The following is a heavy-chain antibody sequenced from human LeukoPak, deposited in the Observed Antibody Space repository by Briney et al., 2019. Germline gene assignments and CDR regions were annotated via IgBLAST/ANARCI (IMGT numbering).Heavy chain of an antibody. V-gene: IGHV4-34*01. D-gene: IGHD4-17*01. Sequence: PSETLSLTCAVYGGSFGGYYWSWIRQPPGKGLEWIGEINHSGSTNYNPSLKSRVAISVDTSKNQFSLKLSSVTAADTAVYYCARGHGYSDYWGQGTLVTVSS. CDR1: GGSFGGYY. CDR2: INHSGST. CDR3: ARGHGYSDY. J-gene: IGHJ4*02.